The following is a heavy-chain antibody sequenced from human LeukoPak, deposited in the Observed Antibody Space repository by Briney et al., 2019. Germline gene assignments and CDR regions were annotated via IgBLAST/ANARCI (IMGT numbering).Heavy chain of an antibody. V-gene: IGHV4-39*07. D-gene: IGHD2-15*01. CDR2: IFYSGST. J-gene: IGHJ6*03. CDR1: GGSISSSSYY. CDR3: ARSTPRYCSGGSCYGYYYYMDV. Sequence: SETLSLTCTGSGGSISSSSYYWGCIRQPPGKGLEWIGNIFYSGSTYYSPSLRSRVTISLDTSKNQFSLKLSSVTAADTAVYYCARSTPRYCSGGSCYGYYYYMDVWGKGTTVTVSS.